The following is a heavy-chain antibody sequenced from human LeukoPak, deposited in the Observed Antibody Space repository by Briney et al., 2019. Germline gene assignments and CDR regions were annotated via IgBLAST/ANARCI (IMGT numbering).Heavy chain of an antibody. J-gene: IGHJ4*02. Sequence: SGGSLRLSCAASGFTFSSYDMHWVRQATGKGLEWVSAIGTAGDTYYPGSVKGRFTISRENAKNSLYLQMNSLRAGDTAVYYCARGSCSSTSCYFDYWGQGTLVTVSS. CDR1: GFTFSSYD. D-gene: IGHD2-2*01. CDR3: ARGSCSSTSCYFDY. V-gene: IGHV3-13*01. CDR2: IGTAGDT.